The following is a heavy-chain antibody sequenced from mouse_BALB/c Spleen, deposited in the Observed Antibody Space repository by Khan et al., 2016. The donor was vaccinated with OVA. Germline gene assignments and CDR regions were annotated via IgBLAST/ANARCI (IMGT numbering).Heavy chain of an antibody. D-gene: IGHD2-1*01. V-gene: IGHV5-4*02. CDR1: GFNFSDYY. CDR2: ISDGGNYT. CDR3: SRDHYGNPFAY. Sequence: EVELVEPGGGLVKPGGSLKLSCAASGFNFSDYYMYWVRQTPEQRLEWVATISDGGNYTYYMDSVKGRFTISRADAKHNLYLQMSILKAEDTAMYYCSRDHYGNPFAYWGQGTLVTVSA. J-gene: IGHJ3*01.